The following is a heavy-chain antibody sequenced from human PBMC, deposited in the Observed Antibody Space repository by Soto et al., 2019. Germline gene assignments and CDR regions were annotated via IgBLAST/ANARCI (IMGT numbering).Heavy chain of an antibody. Sequence: PGGSLRLSCTASGFTFSTYSMNWVRQAPGKGLEWVSFITTSSSTIYYADSVKGRFTISRDNAKNSLYLQMNSLRDEDTAVYYCARVAITVRGVIPVTYGLDVWGQGTTVTAP. CDR2: ITTSSSTI. J-gene: IGHJ6*02. CDR1: GFTFSTYS. D-gene: IGHD3-16*02. CDR3: ARVAITVRGVIPVTYGLDV. V-gene: IGHV3-48*02.